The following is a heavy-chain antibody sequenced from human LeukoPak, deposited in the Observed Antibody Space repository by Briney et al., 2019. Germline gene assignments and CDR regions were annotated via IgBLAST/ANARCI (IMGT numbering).Heavy chain of an antibody. V-gene: IGHV3-21*01. CDR3: AREIAAAGTDY. Sequence: GGALRLSIAASGVNLCTLSMIWGRQAPGKGVGWVSSISSSSSYIYYADSVKGRFTISRDNAKNSLYLQMNSLRAEDTALYYCAREIAAAGTDYWGQGTLVTVSS. CDR2: ISSSSSYI. CDR1: GVNLCTLS. J-gene: IGHJ4*02. D-gene: IGHD6-13*01.